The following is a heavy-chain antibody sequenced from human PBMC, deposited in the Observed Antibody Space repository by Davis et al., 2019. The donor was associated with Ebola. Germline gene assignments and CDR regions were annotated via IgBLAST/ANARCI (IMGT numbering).Heavy chain of an antibody. J-gene: IGHJ4*02. CDR3: ARDPLPRGSGYDYGLWGDY. V-gene: IGHV1-2*02. CDR1: GYTFTGYY. D-gene: IGHD5-12*01. Sequence: ASVKVSCKASGYTFTGYYMHWVRQAPGQGLEWMGWINPNSGGTNYAQKFQGRVTMTRDTSISTAYMELSRLRSDDTAVYYCARDPLPRGSGYDYGLWGDYWGQGTLVTVSS. CDR2: INPNSGGT.